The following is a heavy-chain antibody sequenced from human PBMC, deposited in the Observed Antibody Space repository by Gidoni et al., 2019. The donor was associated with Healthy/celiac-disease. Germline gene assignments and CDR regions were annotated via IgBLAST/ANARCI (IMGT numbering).Heavy chain of an antibody. CDR2: I. CDR3: VKDMWGQWLLRSGNGMDV. D-gene: IGHD6-19*01. Sequence: IGYADSVKGRFTISRDNAKNSLYLQMNNLRAEDTALYYCVKDMWGQWLLRSGNGMDVWGQGTTVTVSS. V-gene: IGHV3-9*01. J-gene: IGHJ6*02.